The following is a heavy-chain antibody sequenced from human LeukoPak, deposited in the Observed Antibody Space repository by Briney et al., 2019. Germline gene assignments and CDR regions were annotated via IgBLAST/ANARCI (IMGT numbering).Heavy chain of an antibody. Sequence: ASVKVSCKASGYTFTGYYMHWVRQAPGQGLEWMGWISPNSGGTNYAQKFQGWVTMTRDTSITTAYMELSRLRSDDTAVYYCARGDRWYSGYDYTGGTFPFDIWGQGTMVTVSS. D-gene: IGHD5-12*01. CDR1: GYTFTGYY. CDR3: ARGDRWYSGYDYTGGTFPFDI. CDR2: ISPNSGGT. V-gene: IGHV1-2*04. J-gene: IGHJ3*02.